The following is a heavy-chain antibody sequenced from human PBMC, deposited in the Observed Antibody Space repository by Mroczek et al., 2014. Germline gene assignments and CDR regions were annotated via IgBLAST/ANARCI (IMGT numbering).Heavy chain of an antibody. D-gene: IGHD3-10*01. CDR1: GGSISDTTYH. CDR2: MYYSGTT. Sequence: QVQLQQWGPGLVKPSETLSLTCSVSGGSISDTTYHWGWIRQPPGKGLEWIASMYYSGTTNYNPSLKSRVTMSIDRSRNQFSLKLSSVTAADTAVYFCARDRGGGSSDYWGQGTLVIVSS. J-gene: IGHJ4*02. CDR3: ARDRGGGSSDY. V-gene: IGHV4-39*02.